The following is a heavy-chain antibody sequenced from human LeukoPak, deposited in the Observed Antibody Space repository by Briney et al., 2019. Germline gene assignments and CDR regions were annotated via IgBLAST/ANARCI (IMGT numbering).Heavy chain of an antibody. CDR1: GGSISSYY. Sequence: SETLSLTCTVSGGSISSYYWSWIRQPPAKGLEWIGYIYYSGSTNYNPSLKSRVTISVDTSKNQFSLKLSSVTAADTAVYYCARTYYYGSGSSYFDPWGQGTLVTVSS. CDR3: ARTYYYGSGSSYFDP. CDR2: IYYSGST. D-gene: IGHD3-10*01. J-gene: IGHJ5*02. V-gene: IGHV4-59*08.